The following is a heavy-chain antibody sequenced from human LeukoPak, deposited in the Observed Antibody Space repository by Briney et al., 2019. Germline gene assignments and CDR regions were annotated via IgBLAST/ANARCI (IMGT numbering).Heavy chain of an antibody. Sequence: PSETLSLTCTVAGGSISSYYWSWIRQPPGKGLEWIGYIYYSGSTNYNPSLKSRVTISVDTSKNQFSLKLSSVSAADTAVYYCARDHTRDGYNGFDPWGQGTLVTVSS. D-gene: IGHD5-24*01. CDR3: ARDHTRDGYNGFDP. CDR2: IYYSGST. J-gene: IGHJ5*02. V-gene: IGHV4-59*01. CDR1: GGSISSYY.